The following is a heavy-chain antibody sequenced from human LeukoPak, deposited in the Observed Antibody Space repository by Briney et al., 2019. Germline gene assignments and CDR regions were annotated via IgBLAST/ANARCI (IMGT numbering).Heavy chain of an antibody. Sequence: SETLSLTCTVSGGSISSSSYYWGWIRQPPGKGLEWIGSIYYSGSTYYNPSLKSRVTISVDTSKNQFSLKLSSVTAADTAVYYCARGLSGWSDCSFDCWGQGTLVTVSS. CDR3: ARGLSGWSDCSFDC. D-gene: IGHD6-19*01. CDR1: GGSISSSSYY. J-gene: IGHJ4*02. CDR2: IYYSGST. V-gene: IGHV4-39*07.